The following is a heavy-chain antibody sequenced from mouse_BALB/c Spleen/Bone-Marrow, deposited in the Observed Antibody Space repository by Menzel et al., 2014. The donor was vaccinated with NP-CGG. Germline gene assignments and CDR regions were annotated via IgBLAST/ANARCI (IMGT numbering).Heavy chain of an antibody. J-gene: IGHJ3*01. CDR1: GYTFSRYW. Sequence: QVQLQQSGAELMKPGASVKISCKATGYTFSRYWIEWVKRRPGHGLEWIGEILPGSGSTNYNEKFKGKATFTADTSSNTAYMQLSSLTSEDSAVYYCARNYGNYVWFANWGQGTLVTVSA. CDR3: ARNYGNYVWFAN. D-gene: IGHD2-1*01. CDR2: ILPGSGST. V-gene: IGHV1-9*01.